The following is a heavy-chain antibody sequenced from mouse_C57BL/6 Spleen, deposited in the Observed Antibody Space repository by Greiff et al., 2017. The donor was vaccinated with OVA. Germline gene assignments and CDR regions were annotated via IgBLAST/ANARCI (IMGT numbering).Heavy chain of an antibody. Sequence: EVQRVESGGGLVKPGGSLKLSCAASGFTFSSYAMSWVRQTPEKRLEWVATISDGGSYTYYPDNVKGRFTISRDNAKNNLYLQMSHLKSEDTAMYYCARRGLLRSFDYWGQGTTLTVSS. CDR2: ISDGGSYT. CDR3: ARRGLLRSFDY. V-gene: IGHV5-4*01. D-gene: IGHD1-1*01. J-gene: IGHJ2*01. CDR1: GFTFSSYA.